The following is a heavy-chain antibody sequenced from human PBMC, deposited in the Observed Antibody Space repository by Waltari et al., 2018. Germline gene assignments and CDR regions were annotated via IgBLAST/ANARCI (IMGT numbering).Heavy chain of an antibody. CDR2: IYYSGST. V-gene: IGHV4-59*11. J-gene: IGHJ4*02. D-gene: IGHD2-2*01. Sequence: QVQLQESGPGLVKPSETLSLTCTVSGGSISSHYWSWIRQPPGKGLEWIGYIYYSGSTNYNPSLKSRVTRSVDTSKNQFSLKLSSVTAADTAVYYCARDGPAASDPKFDYWGQGTLVTVSS. CDR3: ARDGPAASDPKFDY. CDR1: GGSISSHY.